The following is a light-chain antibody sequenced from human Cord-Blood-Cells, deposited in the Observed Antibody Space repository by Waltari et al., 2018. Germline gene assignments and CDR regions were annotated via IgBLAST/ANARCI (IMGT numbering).Light chain of an antibody. V-gene: IGLV2-23*03. J-gene: IGLJ2*01. CDR3: CSYAGSSTFVV. Sequence: QSALTQPASVSGSPGQSITISCTGTSSDVGIYNLVSWDQQHPGKAPKLMIYEGSKRPSGVSNRFSGSKSGNTASLTISGLQAEDEADYYCCSYAGSSTFVVFGGGTKLTVL. CDR1: SSDVGIYNL. CDR2: EGS.